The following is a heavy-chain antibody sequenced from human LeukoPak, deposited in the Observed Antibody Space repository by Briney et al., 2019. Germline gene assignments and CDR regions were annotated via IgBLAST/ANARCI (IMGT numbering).Heavy chain of an antibody. V-gene: IGHV4-59*01. CDR1: GGSINNNY. CDR2: IFSSGST. Sequence: PSETLSLTCSVSGGSINNNYWSWIRQSPGKRLQWIGYIFSSGSTNYNPSLKSRVAISVATSKNQFSLNLNSVTAADTAVYYCARSYGGAWYFDLWGRGTLVTVSS. D-gene: IGHD4-23*01. J-gene: IGHJ2*01. CDR3: ARSYGGAWYFDL.